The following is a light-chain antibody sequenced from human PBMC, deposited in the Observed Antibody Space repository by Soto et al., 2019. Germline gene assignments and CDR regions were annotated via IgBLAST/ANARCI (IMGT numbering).Light chain of an antibody. Sequence: DVQMTQSPSSVSASVGDTVTITCRASQGISSWLAWYQQKPGRAPKVLIYAASSLQPGVPSRISGSGSGTDFTLTISSLQPEDFATYYCQHTNSPLSTFGQGTKVESK. CDR3: QHTNSPLST. CDR2: AAS. CDR1: QGISSW. J-gene: IGKJ1*01. V-gene: IGKV1D-12*01.